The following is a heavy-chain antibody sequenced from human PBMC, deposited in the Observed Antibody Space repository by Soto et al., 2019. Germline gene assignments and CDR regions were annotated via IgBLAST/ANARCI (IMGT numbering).Heavy chain of an antibody. CDR3: ARADSGDYGINYYGLDV. J-gene: IGHJ6*02. D-gene: IGHD4-17*01. CDR2: FDPSGVWT. V-gene: IGHV1-46*02. CDR1: GHSIKNYY. Sequence: ASVKVSCKASGHSIKNYYIHWVRQAPGQGLEWMGVFDPSGVWTSYAQKFQGRVTMTRDTSTSTVHMDVSSLRSEDTALYYCARADSGDYGINYYGLDVWGQGTTVTVSS.